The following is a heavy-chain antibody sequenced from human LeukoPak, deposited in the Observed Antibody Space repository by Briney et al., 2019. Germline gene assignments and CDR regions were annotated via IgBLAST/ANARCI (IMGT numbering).Heavy chain of an antibody. V-gene: IGHV3-30*02. J-gene: IGHJ4*02. CDR3: IVVRFLIVGY. D-gene: IGHD1-26*01. Sequence: GGSLRLSCAASGFTFSSYWMHWVRQVPGKGLEWVAFIRYDGSNKYYADSVKGRFTISRDNSKNTLYLQMNSLRAEDTAVYYCIVVRFLIVGYWGQGTLVTVSS. CDR1: GFTFSSYW. CDR2: IRYDGSNK.